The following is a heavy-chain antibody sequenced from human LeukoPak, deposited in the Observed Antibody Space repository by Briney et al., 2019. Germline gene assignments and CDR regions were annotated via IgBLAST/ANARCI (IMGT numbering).Heavy chain of an antibody. J-gene: IGHJ6*02. V-gene: IGHV3-64*01. CDR1: GFTFSSYA. CDR3: ARAWGSYYYYYGMDV. Sequence: GSLRLSCAASGFTFSSYAMHWVRQARGKGLEYVSAISSNGGSTYYANSVKGRFTISRDNSKNTLYLQMGSLRAEDMAVYYCARAWGSYYYYYGMDVWGQGTTVTVSS. D-gene: IGHD3-16*01. CDR2: ISSNGGST.